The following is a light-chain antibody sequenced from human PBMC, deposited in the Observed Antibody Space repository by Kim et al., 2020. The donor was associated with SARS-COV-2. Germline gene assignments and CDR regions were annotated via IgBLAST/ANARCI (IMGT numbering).Light chain of an antibody. V-gene: IGKV1-27*01. J-gene: IGKJ1*01. Sequence: ASVGDRVAITCRASQGISNYLAWYQQKPGKVPKLLIYAASALRSGVPSRFSGSGSGTDFTLTITSLQPEDVAVYYCQQCKGAPWTFGHGTKVDIK. CDR3: QQCKGAPWT. CDR1: QGISNY. CDR2: AAS.